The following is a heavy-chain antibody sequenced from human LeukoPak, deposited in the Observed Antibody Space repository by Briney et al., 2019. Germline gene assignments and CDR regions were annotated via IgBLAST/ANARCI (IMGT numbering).Heavy chain of an antibody. CDR1: GSAFNNYG. V-gene: IGHV3-33*06. CDR3: AKDLEKFDTSGFPAY. Sequence: GRSLRLSCAASGSAFNNYGMHWVRQTPGKGLEWLALIWYDGTTKFYADSVKGRFTISRDNPDSTLFLQMSSLRAEDTAVYYCAKDLEKFDTSGFPAYWGQGTLVTVSP. J-gene: IGHJ4*02. D-gene: IGHD3-22*01. CDR2: IWYDGTTK.